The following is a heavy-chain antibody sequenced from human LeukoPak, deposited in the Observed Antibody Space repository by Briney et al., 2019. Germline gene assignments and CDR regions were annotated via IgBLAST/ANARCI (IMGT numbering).Heavy chain of an antibody. Sequence: ASVKVSCKASGYTLTAYYLHWVRQAPGQGLEWMGRINPNSGGTTYAQKSQGRVTMTRDTSIGTAYMELSSLRSDDTALYYCARPYYESSGLYIDAFDIWGQGTMVTVSS. D-gene: IGHD3-22*01. V-gene: IGHV1-2*06. CDR2: INPNSGGT. CDR1: GYTLTAYY. CDR3: ARPYYESSGLYIDAFDI. J-gene: IGHJ3*02.